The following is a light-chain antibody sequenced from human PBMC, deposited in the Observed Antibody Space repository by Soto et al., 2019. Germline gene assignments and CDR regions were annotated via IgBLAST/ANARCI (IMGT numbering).Light chain of an antibody. V-gene: IGKV3-15*01. CDR2: GAS. CDR1: QSVRSN. CDR3: QQYNNWPPERT. Sequence: EIVMTQSPATLSVSPGERATLSCRASQSVRSNLAWYQQKPGQAPRLLLYGASNTATGIPGRFSGSGSGTEFTLTISSLQSEDFAVYYCQQYNNWPPERTFGQGTKVEIK. J-gene: IGKJ1*01.